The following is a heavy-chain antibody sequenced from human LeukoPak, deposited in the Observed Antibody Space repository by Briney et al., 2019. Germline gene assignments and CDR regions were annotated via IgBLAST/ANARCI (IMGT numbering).Heavy chain of an antibody. CDR2: IYYSGST. CDR1: GGSISSGDYY. D-gene: IGHD3-3*01. Sequence: SETLSLTCNVSGGSISSGDYYWSWIRQPPGKGLEWIGYIYYSGSTYYNPSLKSRVTISVDTSKNQFSLKLTSGTAADTAVYYCARGGLRFGFDTWGQGTLVTVSS. CDR3: ARGGLRFGFDT. J-gene: IGHJ5*02. V-gene: IGHV4-30-4*08.